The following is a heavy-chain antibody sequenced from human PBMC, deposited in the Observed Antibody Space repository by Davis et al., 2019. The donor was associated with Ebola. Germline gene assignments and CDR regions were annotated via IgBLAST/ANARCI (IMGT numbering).Heavy chain of an antibody. Sequence: PGGSLRLSCDASGFTFTSSPMHWVRQSPGKGLEWAAVISYDGSNIFYADSVKGRLTISRDNSKNIVYLQMNSLRPEDTAVYSCATSHSSSSPFDYWGQGILVAVSS. J-gene: IGHJ4*02. D-gene: IGHD6-6*01. CDR2: ISYDGSNI. V-gene: IGHV3-30*03. CDR3: ATSHSSSSPFDY. CDR1: GFTFTSSP.